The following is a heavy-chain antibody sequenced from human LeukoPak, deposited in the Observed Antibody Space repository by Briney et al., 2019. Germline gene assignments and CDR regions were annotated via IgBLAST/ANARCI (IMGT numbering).Heavy chain of an antibody. CDR3: AHALLRSKLPWFDP. J-gene: IGHJ5*02. V-gene: IGHV2-5*02. D-gene: IGHD3-3*01. CDR1: GFSLSTSGVG. CDR2: IYWDDDK. Sequence: SGPTLVKLPQTLTLPCNFSGFSLSTSGVGVGWIRRPPGKALEWLALIYWDDDKRYSPSLKSRLTITKDTSKNQVVLTMTNMDPVDTATYYCAHALLRSKLPWFDPWGQGTLVTVSS.